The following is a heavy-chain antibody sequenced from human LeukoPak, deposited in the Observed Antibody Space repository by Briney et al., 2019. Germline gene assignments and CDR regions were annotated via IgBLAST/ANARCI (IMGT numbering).Heavy chain of an antibody. CDR3: ARKNYDFWSGYYDGFDP. Sequence: PSETLSLTCTVSGGSISSYYWSWIRQPPGKGLEWIGDTYYSGSTNYNPSLKSRVTISVDTSKNQFSLKLSSVTAADTAVYYCARKNYDFWSGYYDGFDPWGQGTLVTVSS. J-gene: IGHJ5*02. CDR2: TYYSGST. CDR1: GGSISSYY. D-gene: IGHD3-3*01. V-gene: IGHV4-59*01.